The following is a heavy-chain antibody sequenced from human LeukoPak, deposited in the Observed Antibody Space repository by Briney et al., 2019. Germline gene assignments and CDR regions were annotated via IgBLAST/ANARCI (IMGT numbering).Heavy chain of an antibody. CDR2: INPNSGGT. Sequence: ASVKVSCKASGHTFTGYYMHWVRQAPGQGLEWMGWINPNSGGTDHAQKFQGRVSMTRDTSISTAYMELSRLRSDDTAVYYCAQSSGWDSLKYWGQGTLVTVSS. CDR1: GHTFTGYY. J-gene: IGHJ4*02. CDR3: AQSSGWDSLKY. D-gene: IGHD6-19*01. V-gene: IGHV1-2*02.